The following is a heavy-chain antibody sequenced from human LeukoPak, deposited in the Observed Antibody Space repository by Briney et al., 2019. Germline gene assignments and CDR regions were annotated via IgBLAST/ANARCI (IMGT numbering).Heavy chain of an antibody. CDR3: AKERDTAMVTIDY. CDR2: IRYDGSNK. J-gene: IGHJ4*02. CDR1: GFTFSSYG. V-gene: IGHV3-30*02. D-gene: IGHD5-18*01. Sequence: PGGSLRLSCAASGFTFSSYGMHWVRQAPGKGLEGVAFIRYDGSNKYYADSVKGRFTISRDNSKNTLSLQMNSLRAEDTAVYYCAKERDTAMVTIDYWGQGTLVTVSS.